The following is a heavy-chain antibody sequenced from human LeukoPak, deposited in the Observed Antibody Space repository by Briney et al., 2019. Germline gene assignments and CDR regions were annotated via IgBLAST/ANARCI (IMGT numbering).Heavy chain of an antibody. J-gene: IGHJ4*02. CDR2: IYYSGST. D-gene: IGHD3-10*01. CDR1: GGSISSSSYY. V-gene: IGHV4-39*07. CDR3: AREGRGYFDY. Sequence: SETLSLTCTVSGGSISSSSYYWGWIRQPPGKGLEWIGSIYYSGSTYYNPSLKSRVTISVDTSKNQFSLKLSSVTAADTAVYYCAREGRGYFDYWGQGTLVTVSS.